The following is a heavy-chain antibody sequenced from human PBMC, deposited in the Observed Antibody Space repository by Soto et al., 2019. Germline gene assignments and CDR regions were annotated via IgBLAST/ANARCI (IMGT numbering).Heavy chain of an antibody. CDR2: ISAYNGNT. CDR3: ARDRVLLLHLEY. CDR1: GDTCTSYG. Sequence: ASVKVSCKASGDTCTSYGISWVRQAPGQGLEWMGWISAYNGNTNYAQKLQGRVAMTTDTSTSTAYMELRSLRSDDTAVYYCARDRVLLLHLEYWGQRTLLTXS. V-gene: IGHV1-18*01. J-gene: IGHJ4*02. D-gene: IGHD2-15*01.